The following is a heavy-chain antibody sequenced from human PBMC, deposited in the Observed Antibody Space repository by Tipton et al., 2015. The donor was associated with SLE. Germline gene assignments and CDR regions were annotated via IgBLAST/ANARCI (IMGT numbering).Heavy chain of an antibody. CDR3: ARGISSGWWNY. CDR2: IYYNGAT. V-gene: IGHV4-59*12. J-gene: IGHJ4*02. CDR1: GGSINTYY. D-gene: IGHD6-19*01. Sequence: TLSLTCTVSGGSINTYYCSWIRQSPGKGLEWIGYIYYNGATNYNPSLKSRVTISVDTSKNQFSLKLSSVTAADTAVYYCARGISSGWWNYWGQGNLVTVSS.